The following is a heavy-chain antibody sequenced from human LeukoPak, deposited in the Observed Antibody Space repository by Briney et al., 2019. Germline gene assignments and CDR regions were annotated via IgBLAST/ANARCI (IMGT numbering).Heavy chain of an antibody. CDR2: ISGSGGST. CDR1: GFTFSSYA. D-gene: IGHD3-10*01. J-gene: IGHJ4*02. Sequence: GGSLRLSCAASGFTFSSYAMSWVRQAPGKGLEWVSAISGSGGSTYYADSVKGRFTIPRDNSKNTLYLQMNSLRAEDTAVYYCAKDQELLWFGEPFDYWGQGTLVTVSS. CDR3: AKDQELLWFGEPFDY. V-gene: IGHV3-23*01.